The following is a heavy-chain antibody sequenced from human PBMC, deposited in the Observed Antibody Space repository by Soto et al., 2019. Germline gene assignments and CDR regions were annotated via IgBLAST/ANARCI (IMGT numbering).Heavy chain of an antibody. CDR2: ITSDTNTI. CDR3: ARSVEGHFDY. Sequence: EVQLVESGGGLVQPGGSLRLTCVASGFPFSIYSMNWVRQAPGKGLEWSSYITSDTNTIKYADSVKGRFTISRDNAKNLVYPQMNSLSAEDTAVYFCARSVEGHFDYWGQGTVVTVSS. J-gene: IGHJ4*02. V-gene: IGHV3-48*01. CDR1: GFPFSIYS. D-gene: IGHD6-19*01.